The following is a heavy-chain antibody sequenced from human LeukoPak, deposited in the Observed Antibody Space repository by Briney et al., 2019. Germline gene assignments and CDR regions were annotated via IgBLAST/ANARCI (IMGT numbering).Heavy chain of an antibody. CDR3: ARDARPYYYDSSGYSRLDAFDI. D-gene: IGHD3-22*01. J-gene: IGHJ3*02. V-gene: IGHV3-11*05. Sequence: PGGSLRLSCAASGFTFSDYYMSWIRQAPGKGLEWVSYISSSSSYTNYADSVKGRFTISRDNAKNSLYLQMNSLRAEDTAVYYCARDARPYYYDSSGYSRLDAFDIWGQGTMVTVSS. CDR1: GFTFSDYY. CDR2: ISSSSSYT.